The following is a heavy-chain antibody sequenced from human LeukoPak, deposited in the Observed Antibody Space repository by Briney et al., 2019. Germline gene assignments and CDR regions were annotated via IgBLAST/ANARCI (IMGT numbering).Heavy chain of an antibody. D-gene: IGHD1-26*01. Sequence: SGGSLRLSCAASGFTFRSYWMSWVRQAPGKGLERVANIKQDGSEKYYVDSVKGRFTISRKNAKNSLYLQMNSLRAEDTAVYYCARDVSGSYYARTDYWGQGTLVTVSS. CDR2: IKQDGSEK. CDR1: GFTFRSYW. CDR3: ARDVSGSYYARTDY. V-gene: IGHV3-7*01. J-gene: IGHJ4*02.